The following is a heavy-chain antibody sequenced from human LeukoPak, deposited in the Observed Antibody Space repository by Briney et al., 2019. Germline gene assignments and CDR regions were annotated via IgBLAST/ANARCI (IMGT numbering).Heavy chain of an antibody. CDR2: IYYSGST. D-gene: IGHD2-2*01. CDR1: GGSISSSSYY. V-gene: IGHV4-39*01. J-gene: IGHJ5*02. Sequence: SETLSLTCTVSGGSISSSSYYWGWIRQPPGKGLEWIVSIYYSGSTYYNPSLKSRVTISVDTSKNQFSLKLSSVTAADTAVYYCARPLIVVVPAGFSCFDPWGQGTLVTVSS. CDR3: ARPLIVVVPAGFSCFDP.